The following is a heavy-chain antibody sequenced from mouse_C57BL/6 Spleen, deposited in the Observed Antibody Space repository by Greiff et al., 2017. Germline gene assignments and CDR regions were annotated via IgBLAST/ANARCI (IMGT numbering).Heavy chain of an antibody. V-gene: IGHV1-82*01. CDR1: GYAFSSSW. CDR3: ARYGTTVDPWFAY. D-gene: IGHD1-1*01. CDR2: IYPGDGDT. Sequence: QVQLQQSGPELVQPGASVKISCKASGYAFSSSWLNWVKQRPGKGLEWIGRIYPGDGDTNYNGKVKGKATLTADKSSSTAYMQLSSLTSEDSAVYFCARYGTTVDPWFAYWGQGTLVTVSA. J-gene: IGHJ3*01.